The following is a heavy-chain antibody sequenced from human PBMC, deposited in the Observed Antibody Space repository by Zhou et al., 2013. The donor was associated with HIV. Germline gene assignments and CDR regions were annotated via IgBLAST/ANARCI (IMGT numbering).Heavy chain of an antibody. V-gene: IGHV1-69*12. Sequence: QVQLIQSGAEMKKPGSSVMVSCKASGGSFKTYAIAWVRQAPGRGLEWMGGISPIFGTANYAQKFKGRVTITADESTKTAYTELSSLRSEDTAIYYCARSAFYGDQDYHYSDVMDVWGQGTTVIVSS. J-gene: IGHJ6*01. CDR2: ISPIFGTA. D-gene: IGHD4-17*01. CDR1: GGSFKTYA. CDR3: ARSAFYGDQDYHYSDVMDV.